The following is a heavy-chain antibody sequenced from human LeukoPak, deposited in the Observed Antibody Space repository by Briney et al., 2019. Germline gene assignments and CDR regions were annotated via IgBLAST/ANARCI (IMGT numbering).Heavy chain of an antibody. CDR3: ARDRGDYSSSWGPGTFDY. J-gene: IGHJ4*02. D-gene: IGHD6-13*01. CDR2: ISGSGGST. CDR1: GFTFSSYA. V-gene: IGHV3-23*01. Sequence: PGGSLRLSCAASGFTFSSYAMSWVRQAPGKGLEWVSAISGSGGSTYYADSVKGRFTISRDNSKNTLYLQMNSLRAEDTAVYYCARDRGDYSSSWGPGTFDYWGQGTLVTVSS.